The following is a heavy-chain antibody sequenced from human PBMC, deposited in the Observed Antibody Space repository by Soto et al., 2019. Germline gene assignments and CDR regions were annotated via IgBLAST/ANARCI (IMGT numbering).Heavy chain of an antibody. V-gene: IGHV3-64D*06. D-gene: IGHD6-13*01. CDR2: ISSNGGST. CDR1: GFTFSSYA. CDR3: VNSWFSAAAGPFDY. Sequence: GSLRLSCSASGFTFSSYAMHWVRQAPGKGLEYVSAISSNGGSTYYADSVKGRFTISRDNSKNTLYLQMSSLRAEDTAVYYCVNSWFSAAAGPFDYWGQGTLVTVSS. J-gene: IGHJ4*02.